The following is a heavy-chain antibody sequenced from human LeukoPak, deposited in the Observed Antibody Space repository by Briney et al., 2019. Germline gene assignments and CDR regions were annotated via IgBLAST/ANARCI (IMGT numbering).Heavy chain of an antibody. CDR2: IYHSGST. D-gene: IGHD3-22*01. V-gene: IGHV4-38-2*02. CDR3: ARDEGYDRYYFDY. CDR1: GGSFSGYY. Sequence: SETLSLTCAVYGGSFSGYYRGWIRQPPGKGLEWIGSIYHSGSTYYNPSLKSRVTISVDTSKNQFSLKLSSVTAADTAVYYCARDEGYDRYYFDYWGQGTLVTVSS. J-gene: IGHJ4*02.